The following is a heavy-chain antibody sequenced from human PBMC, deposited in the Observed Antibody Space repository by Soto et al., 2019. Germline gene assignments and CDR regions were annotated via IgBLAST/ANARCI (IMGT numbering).Heavy chain of an antibody. D-gene: IGHD5-12*01. Sequence: GASVKVSCKASGCTFSSYTISWVRPAPGQGLEWMGRIIPILGIANYAQKFQGRVTITADKSTSTAYMELSSLRSEDTAVYYCAREVRGIVATYDYWGQGTLVTVSS. V-gene: IGHV1-69*04. CDR1: GCTFSSYT. CDR2: IIPILGIA. CDR3: AREVRGIVATYDY. J-gene: IGHJ4*02.